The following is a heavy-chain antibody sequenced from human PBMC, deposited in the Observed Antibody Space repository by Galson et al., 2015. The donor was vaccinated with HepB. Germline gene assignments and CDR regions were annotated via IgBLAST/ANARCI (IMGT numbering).Heavy chain of an antibody. CDR1: GGSTSTYY. J-gene: IGHJ5*02. CDR2: INYSGTA. CDR3: TRDRNWFDP. V-gene: IGHV4-59*01. Sequence: ETLSLTCAVSGGSTSTYYWSWIRQPPGKGLEWIAYINYSGTANYNPSLKSRVTISVDTSKNQISLKLSTVTAADTAVYYCTRDRNWFDPWGQGTLVTVSS.